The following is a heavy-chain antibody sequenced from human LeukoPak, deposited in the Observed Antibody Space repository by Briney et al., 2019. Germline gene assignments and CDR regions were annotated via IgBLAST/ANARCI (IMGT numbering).Heavy chain of an antibody. J-gene: IGHJ6*03. CDR3: ARVGHQLLNYYYYYYMDV. D-gene: IGHD2-2*01. Sequence: GGSLRLSCAASGFTVSSNYVSWVRQAPGKGLEWVSVIYSGGSTYYADSVKGRFTISRDNSKNTLYLQMNSLRAEDTAVYYCARVGHQLLNYYYYYYMDVWGKGTTVTISS. CDR1: GFTVSSNY. V-gene: IGHV3-53*01. CDR2: IYSGGST.